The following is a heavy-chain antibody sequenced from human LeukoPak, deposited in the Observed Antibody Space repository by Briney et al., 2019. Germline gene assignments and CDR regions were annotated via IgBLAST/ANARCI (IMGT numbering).Heavy chain of an antibody. J-gene: IGHJ3*02. CDR3: AKHIGGYYLDAFDM. Sequence: GGSLRLSCAASGCTFSSYAMSWVRQAPGKGLEWVSTISDSGGDTYYADSVKGRFTISRDNSKNTLYLQMNSLRAEDTAVYYCAKHIGGYYLDAFDMWGQGTMVTVSS. V-gene: IGHV3-23*01. CDR2: ISDSGGDT. D-gene: IGHD3-22*01. CDR1: GCTFSSYA.